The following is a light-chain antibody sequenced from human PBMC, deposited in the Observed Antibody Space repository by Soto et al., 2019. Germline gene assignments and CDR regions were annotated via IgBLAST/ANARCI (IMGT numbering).Light chain of an antibody. Sequence: DIVMTQSPDSLAVSLGERATINCKSSQSVLYSSNNKNYLAWYQQKPGQPPKLLIYWASTRESGVPDRFSGSGSVTDSTLTISSLQAEDVAVYYCQQYYSTPRTFGQGTKVDIK. V-gene: IGKV4-1*01. CDR2: WAS. CDR3: QQYYSTPRT. J-gene: IGKJ1*01. CDR1: QSVLYSSNNKNY.